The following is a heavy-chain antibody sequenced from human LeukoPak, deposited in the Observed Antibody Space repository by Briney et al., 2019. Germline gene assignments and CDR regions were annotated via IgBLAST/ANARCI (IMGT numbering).Heavy chain of an antibody. J-gene: IGHJ4*02. D-gene: IGHD6-19*01. Sequence: ASVKVSCKASGYTFAGYYMHWVRQAPGQGLEWMGWINPNSGGTNYAQKFQGRVTRTRDTSISTAYMELSRLRSDDTAVYYCARPYSSGWYDLYYFDYWGQGTLVTVSS. CDR3: ARPYSSGWYDLYYFDY. CDR2: INPNSGGT. V-gene: IGHV1-2*02. CDR1: GYTFAGYY.